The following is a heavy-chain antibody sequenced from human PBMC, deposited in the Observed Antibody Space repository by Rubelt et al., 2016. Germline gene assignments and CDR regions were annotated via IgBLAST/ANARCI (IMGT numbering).Heavy chain of an antibody. Sequence: QVQLQQWGAGLLKPSETLSLTCAVYGESFSGHFWSWIRQPPGKGLEWIGEISHRGSTSYNPSLKSRVTFSVDSSKNQFSLKRGSVTAADAAWYYWARLIIATHPDYWGQGTLVTVSS. CDR3: ARLIIATHPDY. D-gene: IGHD2-15*01. CDR2: ISHRGST. V-gene: IGHV4-34*01. J-gene: IGHJ4*02. CDR1: GESFSGHF.